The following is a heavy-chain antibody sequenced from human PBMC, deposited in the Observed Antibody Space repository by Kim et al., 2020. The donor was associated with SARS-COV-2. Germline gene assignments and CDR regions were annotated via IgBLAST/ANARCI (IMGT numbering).Heavy chain of an antibody. CDR3: AKDRAAAGTIWLGGYNYGMDV. V-gene: IGHV3-23*01. D-gene: IGHD6-13*01. CDR1: GFTFSSYA. J-gene: IGHJ6*02. CDR2: ISGSGGST. Sequence: GGSLRLSCAASGFTFSSYAMSWVRQAPGKGLEWVSAISGSGGSTYYADSVKGLFTISRDNSKNTLYLQMNSLRAEDTAVYYCAKDRAAAGTIWLGGYNYGMDVWGQGTTVTVSS.